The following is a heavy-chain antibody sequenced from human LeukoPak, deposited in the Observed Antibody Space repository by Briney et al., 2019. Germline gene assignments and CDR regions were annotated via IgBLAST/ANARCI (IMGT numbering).Heavy chain of an antibody. V-gene: IGHV3-48*04. Sequence: PGGSLRLSCAASGFTFSSYSMNWVRQAPGKGLEWVSYISSSSSTIYYADSVKGRFTISRDNAKNSLYLQMNSLRAEDAAVYYCAKDQTYCGGDCYSPYDYWGQGTLVTVSS. CDR1: GFTFSSYS. CDR3: AKDQTYCGGDCYSPYDY. J-gene: IGHJ4*02. D-gene: IGHD2-21*02. CDR2: ISSSSSTI.